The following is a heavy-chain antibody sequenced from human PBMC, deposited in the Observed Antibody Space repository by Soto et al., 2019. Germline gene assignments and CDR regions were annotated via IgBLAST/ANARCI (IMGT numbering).Heavy chain of an antibody. V-gene: IGHV3-33*01. Sequence: QVQLVESGGGVVQPGTSLRLSCAASGFTISTHGMHWVRQAPAKGLEWVANIWYDGSNRFYADSVKGRFTISKDNSKNTLYLQMSSLRAEDTAVYYCAAATTWNFHFHYWGQGTQVTVSS. D-gene: IGHD1-7*01. CDR3: AAATTWNFHFHY. J-gene: IGHJ4*02. CDR1: GFTISTHG. CDR2: IWYDGSNR.